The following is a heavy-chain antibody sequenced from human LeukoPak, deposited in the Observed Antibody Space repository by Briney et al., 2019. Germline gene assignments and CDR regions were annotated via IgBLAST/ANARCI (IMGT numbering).Heavy chain of an antibody. V-gene: IGHV1-18*01. Sequence: ASVKVSCKASGYTFTSYGISWVRQAPGQGLEWMGWISAYNGNTNYAQKLQGRVTMTTDTSTSTAYMELRSLRSDDTAVYYCAREDWGPIYYGMDVWGQGTTVTVSS. CDR1: GYTFTSYG. CDR3: AREDWGPIYYGMDV. J-gene: IGHJ6*02. D-gene: IGHD7-27*01. CDR2: ISAYNGNT.